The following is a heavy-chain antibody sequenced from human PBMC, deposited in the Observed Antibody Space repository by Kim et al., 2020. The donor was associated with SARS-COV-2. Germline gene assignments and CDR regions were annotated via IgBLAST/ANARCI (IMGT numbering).Heavy chain of an antibody. CDR3: ARDRGTSQTEKH. Sequence: GGSLRLSCAASGFTFSNYWMSWVRQAPGKGLEWVANIKQDGSENHYVDSVKGRFTISRDNARNSLYLQMNNLTAEDTALYYCARDRGTSQTEKHWGQGTLVTVSS. J-gene: IGHJ1*01. CDR1: GFTFSNYW. CDR2: IKQDGSEN. V-gene: IGHV3-7*01. D-gene: IGHD3-16*01.